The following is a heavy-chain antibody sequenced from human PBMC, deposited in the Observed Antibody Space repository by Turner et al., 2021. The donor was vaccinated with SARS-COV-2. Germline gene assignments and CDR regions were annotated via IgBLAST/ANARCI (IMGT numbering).Heavy chain of an antibody. J-gene: IGHJ6*02. CDR2: FDPEDSKT. CDR3: ATHYDIVNPYYAPRGYSGMDV. V-gene: IGHV1-24*01. CDR1: GSTLTELS. Sequence: QVQLVQSGAEVKKPGASVKVPCKVSGSTLTELSMHWVRQAPGKGVEGMGGFDPEDSKTIYAQNLQGRVTMTEDTSTDTAYMELRSLRSEDTAVYYCATHYDIVNPYYAPRGYSGMDVWGQGTAVTVSS. D-gene: IGHD3-9*01.